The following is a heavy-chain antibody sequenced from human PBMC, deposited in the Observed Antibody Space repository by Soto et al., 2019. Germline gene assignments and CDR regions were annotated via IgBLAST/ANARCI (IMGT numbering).Heavy chain of an antibody. Sequence: QVQLVQSGAEVKKPGSSVKVSCKASGGTLSNYGISWVRQAPGQGREWMGGIIAVFGTANYAQKFQGRVTITADESTGTVYMEVSSLRSEDTAVYYCARGDATKIVVTTYFGMDVWGQGTTVTVSS. J-gene: IGHJ6*02. V-gene: IGHV1-69*12. D-gene: IGHD4-17*01. CDR3: ARGDATKIVVTTYFGMDV. CDR1: GGTLSNYG. CDR2: IIAVFGTA.